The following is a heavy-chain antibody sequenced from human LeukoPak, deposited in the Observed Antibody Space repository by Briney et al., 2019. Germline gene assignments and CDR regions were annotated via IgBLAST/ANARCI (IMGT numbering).Heavy chain of an antibody. CDR1: GFTFSSYA. CDR2: ISGSGGST. D-gene: IGHD6-6*01. J-gene: IGHJ4*02. Sequence: GGSLRLSCAASGFTFSSYAMSWVRQAPGKGLEWVSAISGSGGSTYYAYSVKGRFTISRDNSKNTLYLQMNSLRAEDTAVYYCAKDKEYSSSKFDYWGQGTLVTVSS. V-gene: IGHV3-23*01. CDR3: AKDKEYSSSKFDY.